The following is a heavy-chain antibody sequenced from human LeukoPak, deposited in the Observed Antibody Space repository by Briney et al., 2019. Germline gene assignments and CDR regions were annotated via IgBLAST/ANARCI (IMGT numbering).Heavy chain of an antibody. J-gene: IGHJ3*02. Sequence: PSETLSLTCTVSGGSISTYYWTWIRQPPGKGLDYIGYIYYSGSTNYNPSLKSRVTISIDTSKNQFSLKLTSVTAADTAVYYCARVNWSGYDFRGAFDIWGQGTMVTVSS. CDR1: GGSISTYY. CDR3: ARVNWSGYDFRGAFDI. CDR2: IYYSGST. V-gene: IGHV4-59*01. D-gene: IGHD5-12*01.